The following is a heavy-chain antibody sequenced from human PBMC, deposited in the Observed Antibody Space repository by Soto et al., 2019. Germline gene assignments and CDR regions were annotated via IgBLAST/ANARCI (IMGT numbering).Heavy chain of an antibody. D-gene: IGHD3-3*01. CDR2: ISYDGSNK. CDR3: AKDVITIFGVVTKVP. J-gene: IGHJ5*02. CDR1: GFTFSSYG. Sequence: QVQLVESGGGVVQPGRSLRLSCAASGFTFSSYGMHWVRQAPGKGLEWVAVISYDGSNKYYADSVKGRFTISRDNSKNTLYLQMNSLRAQDTAVYYCAKDVITIFGVVTKVPWGQGTLVTVSS. V-gene: IGHV3-30*18.